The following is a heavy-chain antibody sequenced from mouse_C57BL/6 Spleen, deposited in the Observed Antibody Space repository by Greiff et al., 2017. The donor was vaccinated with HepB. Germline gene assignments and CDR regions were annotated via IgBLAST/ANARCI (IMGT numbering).Heavy chain of an antibody. CDR1: GYTFTSYW. Sequence: QVQLQQSGAELVRPGSSVKLSCKASGYTFTSYWMHWVKQRPIQGLEWIGNIDPSDSETHYNQKFKDKATLTVDKSSSTAYMQLSSLTSEDSAVYYCARGKVITTGYYARDYWGQGTSVTVSS. V-gene: IGHV1-52*01. D-gene: IGHD1-1*01. CDR2: IDPSDSET. J-gene: IGHJ4*01. CDR3: ARGKVITTGYYARDY.